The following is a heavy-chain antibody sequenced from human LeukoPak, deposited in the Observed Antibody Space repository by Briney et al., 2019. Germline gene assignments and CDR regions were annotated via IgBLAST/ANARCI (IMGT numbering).Heavy chain of an antibody. J-gene: IGHJ4*02. V-gene: IGHV3-23*01. CDR2: ISGSGGTT. CDR1: GFTFSSYA. CDR3: ANAHTGIAAAGMGY. D-gene: IGHD6-13*01. Sequence: PGGSLRLSCAASGFTFSSYAMSWVRQAPGKGLEWVAGISGSGGTTHYADSVKGRFTISRDNSKNTLYLQMNSLRAEDTAVYYCANAHTGIAAAGMGYWGQGTLVTVSS.